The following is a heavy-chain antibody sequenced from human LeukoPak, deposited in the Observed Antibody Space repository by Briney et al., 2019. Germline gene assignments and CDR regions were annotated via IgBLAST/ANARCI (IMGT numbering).Heavy chain of an antibody. D-gene: IGHD1-26*01. CDR1: GFTFSSYA. CDR2: ISSSSSYI. CDR3: ARYQWELPFDY. V-gene: IGHV3-21*01. J-gene: IGHJ4*02. Sequence: GGSLRLSCAASGFTFSSYAMSWVRQAPGKGLEWVSSISSSSSYIYYADSVKGRFTISRDNAKSSLYLQMNSLRAEDTAVYYCARYQWELPFDYWGQGTLVTVSS.